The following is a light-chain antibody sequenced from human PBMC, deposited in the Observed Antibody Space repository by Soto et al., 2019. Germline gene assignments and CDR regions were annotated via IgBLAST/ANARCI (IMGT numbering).Light chain of an antibody. V-gene: IGLV2-14*03. Sequence: QSVLTQPASVSGSPGQSITISCTGSSIEVGDYNYVAWYQQHPDKAPKLMIFDVSSRPSGVSNRFSGSKSGSTASLTISGLQAEDEADYFCSSYSSSGTLYVFGTGTKLTVL. CDR2: DVS. J-gene: IGLJ1*01. CDR3: SSYSSSGTLYV. CDR1: SIEVGDYNY.